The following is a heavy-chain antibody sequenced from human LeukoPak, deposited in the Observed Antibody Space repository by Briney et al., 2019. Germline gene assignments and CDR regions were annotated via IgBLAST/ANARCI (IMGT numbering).Heavy chain of an antibody. CDR1: GFTLYDHA. CDR2: IGWDSGRI. D-gene: IGHD1-14*01. J-gene: IGHJ6*02. V-gene: IGHV3-9*01. CDR3: IKDIRPGGMDV. Sequence: PGGSLRLSCAASGFTLYDHAMHWVRQAPGKGLEWVSGIGWDSGRIDYADCVKGRFTVSRDNAKNSLYLQMNSLRTEDTAIYYCIKDIRPGGMDVWGQGTTVTVSS.